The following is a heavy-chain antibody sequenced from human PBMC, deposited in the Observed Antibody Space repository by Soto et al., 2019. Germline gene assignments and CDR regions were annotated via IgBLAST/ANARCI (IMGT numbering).Heavy chain of an antibody. V-gene: IGHV3-23*01. CDR3: ANYLSSDFWSGYYTFYYYGMDV. Sequence: PGGSLRLSCAASGFTFSSYVMSWVRQAPGKGLEWVSAISGSAGSTYYADSVKGRFTISRDNSKKTLYLQINSVRADDTAVYYCANYLSSDFWSGYYTFYYYGMDVWCQGTTVTVSS. J-gene: IGHJ6*02. CDR2: ISGSAGST. CDR1: GFTFSSYV. D-gene: IGHD3-3*01.